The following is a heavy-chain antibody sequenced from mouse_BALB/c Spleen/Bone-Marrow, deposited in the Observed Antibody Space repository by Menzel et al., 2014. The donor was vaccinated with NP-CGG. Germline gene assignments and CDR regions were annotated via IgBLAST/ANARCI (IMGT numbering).Heavy chain of an antibody. J-gene: IGHJ2*01. D-gene: IGHD4-1*01. Sequence: EVKLMESGGGLVQPGGSLKLSCAASGFDFSRYWMSWVRQAPGKGLEWIGEINPDSSTINYTPSLKDKFIISRDNAKNTLYLQMSRVRSEDTALYYCARPGTWGYFDYWGQGTTLTVSS. V-gene: IGHV4-1*02. CDR3: ARPGTWGYFDY. CDR2: INPDSSTI. CDR1: GFDFSRYW.